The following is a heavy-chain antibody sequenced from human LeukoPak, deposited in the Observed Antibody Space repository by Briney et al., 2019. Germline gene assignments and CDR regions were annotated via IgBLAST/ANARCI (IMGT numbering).Heavy chain of an antibody. CDR3: ARATVTSLDYYYYMDV. CDR1: GFTFDDYG. V-gene: IGHV4-59*01. Sequence: GSLRLSCAASGFTFDDYGMSWIRQPPGKGLEWIGYIYSSGSTNYNPSLKSRVTISVDTSKNQFSLKLSSVTAADTAVYYCARATVTSLDYYYYMDVWGKGTTVTVSS. D-gene: IGHD4-11*01. J-gene: IGHJ6*03. CDR2: IYSSGST.